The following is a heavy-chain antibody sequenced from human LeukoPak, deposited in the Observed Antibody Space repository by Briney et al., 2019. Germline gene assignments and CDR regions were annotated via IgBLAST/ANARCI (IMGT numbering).Heavy chain of an antibody. D-gene: IGHD3-9*01. Sequence: GGSLRLSCAASGFKFDDYSMHWVRKVPGKGLEWVAGISWNSDSVGYGDSVKGRFTISRDNAKTALYLQMNSPIPEDTAFYYCAKATRYFESFGYYFDHWGQGTLVAVSP. CDR1: GFKFDDYS. V-gene: IGHV3-9*01. CDR2: ISWNSDSV. CDR3: AKATRYFESFGYYFDH. J-gene: IGHJ4*02.